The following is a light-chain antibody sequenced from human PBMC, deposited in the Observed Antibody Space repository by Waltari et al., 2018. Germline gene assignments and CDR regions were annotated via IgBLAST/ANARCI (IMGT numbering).Light chain of an antibody. J-gene: IGKJ3*01. CDR3: QQYDNLLIFT. V-gene: IGKV1-33*01. CDR1: QDISNY. CDR2: DAS. Sequence: DIQMTQSPSSLSASVGDRVNITCQASQDISNYLNWYQQKPGKAPKLLIYDASNLETGVPSRFSGSGSGTDFTVTISSLQPEDIATYYCQQYDNLLIFTFGPGTKVDIK.